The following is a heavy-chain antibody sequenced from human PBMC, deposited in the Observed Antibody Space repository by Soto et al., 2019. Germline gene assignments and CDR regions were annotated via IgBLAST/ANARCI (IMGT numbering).Heavy chain of an antibody. D-gene: IGHD6-19*01. CDR3: ARDPFLAVAGTSLNRDFDY. CDR1: GFTFSSYI. J-gene: IGHJ4*02. CDR2: ISSSSSYI. Sequence: PGGSLRLSCAASGFTFSSYIMNWVRQAPGKGLEWVSSISSSSSYIYYADSVKGRFTVSRDNAKNSLYLQMNSLRAEDTAVYYCARDPFLAVAGTSLNRDFDYWGQGTLVTVSS. V-gene: IGHV3-21*01.